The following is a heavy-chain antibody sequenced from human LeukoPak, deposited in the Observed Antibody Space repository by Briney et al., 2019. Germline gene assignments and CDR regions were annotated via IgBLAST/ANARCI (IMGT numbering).Heavy chain of an antibody. CDR1: GFTFSSYW. D-gene: IGHD6-13*01. CDR3: AKEFFDSQQLVPYFDY. CDR2: IKQDGSEK. Sequence: GGSLRLSCAASGFTFSSYWMSWVRQAPGKGLEWVANIKQDGSEKYYVDSVKGRFTISRDNAKNSLYLQMNSLRAEDTAIYYCAKEFFDSQQLVPYFDYWGQGTLVTVSS. V-gene: IGHV3-7*03. J-gene: IGHJ4*02.